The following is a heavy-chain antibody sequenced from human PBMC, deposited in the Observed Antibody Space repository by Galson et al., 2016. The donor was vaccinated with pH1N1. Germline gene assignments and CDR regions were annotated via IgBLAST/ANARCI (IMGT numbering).Heavy chain of an antibody. Sequence: SLRLSCAASGFTFSNYAMSWVRQAPGKGLEWVSGFSGSTALYADSVKDRFPISRDNLQNTFYLQLNSLRAEDTAIYYCTRDAWGWLFDSWGQGTLVTVSS. CDR1: GFTFSNYA. J-gene: IGHJ4*02. CDR3: TRDAWGWLFDS. V-gene: IGHV3-23*01. D-gene: IGHD3-16*01. CDR2: FSGSTA.